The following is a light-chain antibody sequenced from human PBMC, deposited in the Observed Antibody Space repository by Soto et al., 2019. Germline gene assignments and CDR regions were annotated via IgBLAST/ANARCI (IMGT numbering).Light chain of an antibody. J-gene: IGLJ3*02. Sequence: QSALTQPRSVSGSPGQSVTISCTGTSSDVGGYNYVSWYQQHPGKAAKLMIYDVSERPSGVPDRFSGSKSGNTASLTISGLQAEDEADYYCSSYAGSNNSWVFGGGTKLTVL. CDR2: DVS. CDR3: SSYAGSNNSWV. CDR1: SSDVGGYNY. V-gene: IGLV2-11*01.